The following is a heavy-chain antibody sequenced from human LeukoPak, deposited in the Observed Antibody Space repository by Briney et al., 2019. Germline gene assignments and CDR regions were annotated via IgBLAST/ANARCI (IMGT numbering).Heavy chain of an antibody. CDR1: GFTFTSSA. J-gene: IGHJ4*02. CDR3: AAGPLWPHFDY. D-gene: IGHD3-16*01. CDR2: IAVGSGNT. Sequence: SVKVSCKASGFTFTSSAMQWVRQARGQRLEWIEWIAVGSGNTNYAQKFQERVTITRDMSTSTAYMELSSLRSEDTAVYYCAAGPLWPHFDYWGQGTLVTVSS. V-gene: IGHV1-58*02.